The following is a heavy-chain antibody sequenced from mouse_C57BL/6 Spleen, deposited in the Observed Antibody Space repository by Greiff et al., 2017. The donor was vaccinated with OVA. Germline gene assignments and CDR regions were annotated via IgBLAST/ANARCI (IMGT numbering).Heavy chain of an antibody. CDR2: IRNKANNHAT. CDR3: TRPGLGSSYDWYFDV. J-gene: IGHJ1*03. V-gene: IGHV6-6*01. D-gene: IGHD1-1*01. CDR1: GFTFSDAW. Sequence: EVMLVESGGGLVQPGGSMKLSCAASGFTFSDAWMDWVRQSPEKGLEWVAEIRNKANNHATYYAESVKGRFTISRDDSKSSVYLQMNSLRAEDTGIYDCTRPGLGSSYDWYFDVWGTGTTVTVSS.